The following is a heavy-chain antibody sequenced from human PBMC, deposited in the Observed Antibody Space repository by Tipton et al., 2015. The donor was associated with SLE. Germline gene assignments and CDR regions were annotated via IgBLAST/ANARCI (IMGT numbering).Heavy chain of an antibody. J-gene: IGHJ3*02. CDR1: GGSISHYY. Sequence: GLVKPSETLSLTCTFSGGSISHYYWSWIRQSPERGLEWIGYIYNSGSTTYNPSLKSRVTTSVDTSKNQLSLKLSSVTAADTAVYYCAREGDAFDIWGQGTMVTVSS. V-gene: IGHV4-59*12. CDR3: AREGDAFDI. CDR2: IYNSGST.